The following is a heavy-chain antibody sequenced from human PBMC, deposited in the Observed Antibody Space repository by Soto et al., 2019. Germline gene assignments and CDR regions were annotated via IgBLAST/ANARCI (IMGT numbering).Heavy chain of an antibody. V-gene: IGHV4-30-4*01. CDR2: IYYGGST. CDR3: VRVDTAICYHAMDV. CDR1: GGSISSDDYY. J-gene: IGHJ6*02. D-gene: IGHD5-18*01. Sequence: PSETLSLTCTVSGGSISSDDYYWSWIRQPPGKGLEWIGHIYYGGSTYYSPSLKSRVTISVDTSKSQFSLKLSSVTAADTAVYYCVRVDTAICYHAMDVWAQ.